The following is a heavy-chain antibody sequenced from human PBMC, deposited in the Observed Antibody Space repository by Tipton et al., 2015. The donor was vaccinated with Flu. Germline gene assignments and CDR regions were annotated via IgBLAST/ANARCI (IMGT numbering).Heavy chain of an antibody. Sequence: GSLRLSCVASGFIFSSYDMHWVRQATGKGLEWVSAINTGGNTFYPDSVKGRFTISRENAKNSLYLQLNSLRAGDTAVYYCARAGNYYYGMDVWGQGTTVTVSS. CDR2: INTGGNT. J-gene: IGHJ6*02. CDR3: ARAGNYYYGMDV. V-gene: IGHV3-13*01. CDR1: GFIFSSYD.